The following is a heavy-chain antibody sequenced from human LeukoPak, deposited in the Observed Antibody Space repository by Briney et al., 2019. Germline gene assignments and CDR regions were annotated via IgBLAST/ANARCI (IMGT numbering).Heavy chain of an antibody. CDR1: GFTFDDYG. J-gene: IGHJ4*02. V-gene: IGHV3-21*01. CDR2: ISDGSTHI. Sequence: TGGSLRFSCAASGFTFDDYGMSWVRQPPGKGLEWVSSISDGSTHIYYADSVRGRFTISRDNAKNSLYLQMRSLRVEDTGLYFCARDLILADNGGSSAHDFWGQGTLVTVSS. D-gene: IGHD2-15*01. CDR3: ARDLILADNGGSSAHDF.